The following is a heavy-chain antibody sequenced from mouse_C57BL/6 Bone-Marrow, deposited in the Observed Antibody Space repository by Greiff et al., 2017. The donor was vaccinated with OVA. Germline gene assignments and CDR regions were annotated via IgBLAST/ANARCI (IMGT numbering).Heavy chain of an antibody. Sequence: DVMLVESGGGLVQPGGSLKLSCAASGFTFSDYYMYWVRQTPEKRLEWVAYISNGGGSTYYPDTVKGRFTISRDNAKNTLYLQMSRLKSEDTAMYYCARHSPYGFDYWGQGTTLTVSS. V-gene: IGHV5-12*01. CDR1: GFTFSDYY. D-gene: IGHD1-1*01. CDR2: ISNGGGST. CDR3: ARHSPYGFDY. J-gene: IGHJ2*01.